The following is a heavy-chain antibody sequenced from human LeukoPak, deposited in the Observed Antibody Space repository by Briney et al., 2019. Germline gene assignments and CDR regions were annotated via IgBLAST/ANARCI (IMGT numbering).Heavy chain of an antibody. V-gene: IGHV4-31*03. Sequence: PSETLSLTCTVSGGSISSGGYYWSWIRQHPGKGLEWIGYIYYSGSTYYNPSLKSRVTISVDTSKNQFSLKLSSVTAADTAVYYCARDLSSGGSGSYYINNWFDPWGQGTLVTVSS. J-gene: IGHJ5*02. D-gene: IGHD3-10*01. CDR3: ARDLSSGGSGSYYINNWFDP. CDR1: GGSISSGGYY. CDR2: IYYSGST.